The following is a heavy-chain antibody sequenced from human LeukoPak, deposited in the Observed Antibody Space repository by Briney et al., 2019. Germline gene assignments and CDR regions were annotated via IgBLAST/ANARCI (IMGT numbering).Heavy chain of an antibody. D-gene: IGHD6-19*01. CDR3: ATGYSSGWYFYFQH. Sequence: PGGSLRLSCAASGFTFSSYWMSWVRQAPGKGLEWVANIKQDGSEKYYVDSVKGRFTISRDNAKNSLSLRMNSLSAEDTAVYYCATGYSSGWYFYFQHWGQGSLVSVSS. CDR1: GFTFSSYW. J-gene: IGHJ1*01. CDR2: IKQDGSEK. V-gene: IGHV3-7*01.